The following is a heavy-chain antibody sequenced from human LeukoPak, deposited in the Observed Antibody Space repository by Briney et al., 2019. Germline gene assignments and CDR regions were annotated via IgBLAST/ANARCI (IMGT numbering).Heavy chain of an antibody. CDR2: IYTSGST. V-gene: IGHV4-4*07. CDR1: GGSISSYY. J-gene: IGHJ5*02. CDR3: ARDGHYYDSSAPTFGNWFDP. D-gene: IGHD3-22*01. Sequence: TSETLSLTCTVSGGSISSYYWSWIRQPAGKGLEWIGRIYTSGSTNYNPSLKSRVTMSVDTSKSQFSLKLSSVTAADTAIYYCARDGHYYDSSAPTFGNWFDPWGHGTLVTVSS.